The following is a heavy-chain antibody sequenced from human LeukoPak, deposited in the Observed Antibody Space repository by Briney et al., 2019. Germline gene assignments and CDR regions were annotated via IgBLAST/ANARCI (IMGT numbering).Heavy chain of an antibody. V-gene: IGHV3-20*01. D-gene: IGHD3-3*01. CDR3: ARLTSDFWSGSNWFDP. CDR2: INWNGGST. J-gene: IGHJ5*02. Sequence: GGSLRLSCAASGFTFDDYGMSWVRQAPGKGLEWVSGINWNGGSTGYADSVKGRFTISRDNAKISLYLQMNSLRAEDTALYHCARLTSDFWSGSNWFDPWGQGTLVTVSS. CDR1: GFTFDDYG.